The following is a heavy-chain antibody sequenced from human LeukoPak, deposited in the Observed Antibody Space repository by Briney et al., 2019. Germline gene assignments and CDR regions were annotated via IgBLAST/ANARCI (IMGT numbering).Heavy chain of an antibody. J-gene: IGHJ3*02. CDR3: ARTLGRRDAFDI. V-gene: IGHV1-69*05. CDR1: GGTFSSYA. D-gene: IGHD3-16*01. Sequence: SVKVSCKASGGTFSSYAISWVRQAPGQGLEWMGGIIPIFGTANYAQKFQGRVTITTDESTSTAYMELSSLRSEDTAVYYCARTLGRRDAFDIWGQGTMVTVSS. CDR2: IIPIFGTA.